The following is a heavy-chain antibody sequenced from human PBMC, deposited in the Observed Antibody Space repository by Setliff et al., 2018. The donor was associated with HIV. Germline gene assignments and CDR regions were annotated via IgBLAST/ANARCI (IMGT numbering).Heavy chain of an antibody. D-gene: IGHD3-3*01. J-gene: IGHJ6*02. Sequence: GGSLRLSCAASGFVFTDHSLHWVRQAPGRGLEWVSSISIGSGGAIDYADSVQGRFTISRDNSKNSLYLQMNGLRVEDTGVYYCARDNLYYNLYDGSPVYGMDVWGQGTTVTVSS. CDR2: ISIGSGGAI. V-gene: IGHV3-21*01. CDR3: ARDNLYYNLYDGSPVYGMDV. CDR1: GFVFTDHS.